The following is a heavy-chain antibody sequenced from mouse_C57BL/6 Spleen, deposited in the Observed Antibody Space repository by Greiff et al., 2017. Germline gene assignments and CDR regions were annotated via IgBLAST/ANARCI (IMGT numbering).Heavy chain of an antibody. Sequence: QVQLQQPGAELVKPGASVKLSCKASGYTFTSYWMQWVKQRPGQGLEWIGEIDPSDSYTNYNQKFKGKATLTVDTSSSTAYMQLSSLTSEDSAVYYCARWGYGNYLDYWGQGTTLTVSS. J-gene: IGHJ2*01. CDR3: ARWGYGNYLDY. CDR1: GYTFTSYW. D-gene: IGHD2-1*01. V-gene: IGHV1-50*01. CDR2: IDPSDSYT.